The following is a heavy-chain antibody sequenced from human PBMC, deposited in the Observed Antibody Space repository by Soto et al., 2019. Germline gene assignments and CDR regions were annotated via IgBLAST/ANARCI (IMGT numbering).Heavy chain of an antibody. J-gene: IGHJ3*02. D-gene: IGHD3-22*01. CDR1: GGTFSSYA. CDR3: ARDSGYDSSALNDAFNI. CDR2: IIPIFGTA. V-gene: IGHV1-69*13. Sequence: SVKVSCKASGGTFSSYAISWVRQAPGQGLEWMGGIIPIFGTANYAQKFQGRVTITADESTSTAYMELSSLRSEDTAVYYCARDSGYDSSALNDAFNIWGQGTMVTVSS.